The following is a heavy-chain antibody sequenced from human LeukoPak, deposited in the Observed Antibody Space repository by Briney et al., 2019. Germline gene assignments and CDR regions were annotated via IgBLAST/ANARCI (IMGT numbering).Heavy chain of an antibody. CDR1: GYTFTGYY. Sequence: ASVNVSCKASGYTFTGYYMHWVRQAPGQGREWMGWINPNSGGTNYAQKFQGRVTMTRDTSISTAYMELSRLRSDDSAVYYCARSAARVLWFGESALDYWGQGTLVTVSS. J-gene: IGHJ4*02. D-gene: IGHD3-10*01. CDR2: INPNSGGT. V-gene: IGHV1-2*02. CDR3: ARSAARVLWFGESALDY.